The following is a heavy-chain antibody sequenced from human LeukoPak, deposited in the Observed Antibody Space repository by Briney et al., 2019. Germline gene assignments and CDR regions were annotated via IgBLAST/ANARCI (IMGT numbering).Heavy chain of an antibody. D-gene: IGHD2-2*01. J-gene: IGHJ4*02. V-gene: IGHV4-39*01. CDR3: ARHSGIPTRRVVVPAATAL. CDR2: ICYSGST. Sequence: SETLSLTCTVSGGSISSSSYYWGWIRQPPGKGLGWIGSICYSGSTYYNPALKSRVTIYVDTSKNQFSLKLSSVTAADTAVYYCARHSGIPTRRVVVPAATALWGQGTLVTVSS. CDR1: GGSISSSSYY.